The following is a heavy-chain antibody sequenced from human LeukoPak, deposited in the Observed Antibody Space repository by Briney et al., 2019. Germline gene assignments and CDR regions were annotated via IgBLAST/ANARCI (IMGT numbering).Heavy chain of an antibody. J-gene: IGHJ4*02. V-gene: IGHV3-48*04. CDR2: ITRSSSII. Sequence: PGGSLRLSCAASGFTFSTYSMNWVRQAPGKGPEWVSHITRSSSIIHYADSVKGRFTISRDNAKNSLYLQMNSLRAEDTAVYYCARDSGSHNGDYWGQGTLVTVSA. CDR1: GFTFSTYS. CDR3: ARDSGSHNGDY. D-gene: IGHD1-26*01.